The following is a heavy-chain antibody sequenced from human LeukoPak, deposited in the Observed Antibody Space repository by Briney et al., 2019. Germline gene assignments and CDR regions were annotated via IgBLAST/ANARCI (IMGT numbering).Heavy chain of an antibody. CDR2: IYYSGST. CDR1: GGSISSYC. J-gene: IGHJ3*02. Sequence: SETLSLTCTVSGGSISSYCWSWIRQPPGKGLEWIGYIYYSGSTNYNPSLKSRVTISVDTSKNQFSLKLSSVTAADTAVYYCARHEAFDIWGQGTMVTVSS. CDR3: ARHEAFDI. V-gene: IGHV4-59*08.